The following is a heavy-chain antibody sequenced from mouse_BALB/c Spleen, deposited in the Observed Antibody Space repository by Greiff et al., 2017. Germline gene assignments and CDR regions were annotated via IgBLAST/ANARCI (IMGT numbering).Heavy chain of an antibody. CDR2: INPSTGYT. CDR1: GYTFTSYW. J-gene: IGHJ4*01. D-gene: IGHD2-4*01. V-gene: IGHV1-4*01. CDR3: ARRYYDYGDYAMDY. Sequence: QVQLQQSGPELVRPGASVKMSCKASGYTFTSYWMHWVKQRPGQGLEWIGYINPSTGYTEYNQKFKDKATLTADKSSSTAYMQLSSLTSEDSAVYYCARRYYDYGDYAMDYWGQGTSVAVSS.